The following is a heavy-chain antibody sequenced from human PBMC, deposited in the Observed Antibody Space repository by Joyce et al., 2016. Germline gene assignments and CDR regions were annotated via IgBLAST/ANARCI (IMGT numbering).Heavy chain of an antibody. Sequence: EVQLLESGGGLVEPGGSLRLSCAASGFIFSSYVMTWVRQAAGGGLEWVSTISGAGATTYYTDSVKGRFTVSRDNSANTLYLQMDTLRVEDTALYYCAKRIGPSYYDYWGQGTLVTVSS. D-gene: IGHD2/OR15-2a*01. V-gene: IGHV3-23*01. J-gene: IGHJ4*02. CDR2: ISGAGATT. CDR1: GFIFSSYV. CDR3: AKRIGPSYYDY.